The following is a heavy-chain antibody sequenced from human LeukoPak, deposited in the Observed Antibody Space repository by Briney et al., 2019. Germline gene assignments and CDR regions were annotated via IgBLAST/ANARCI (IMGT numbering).Heavy chain of an antibody. CDR2: INPNSGGT. CDR1: GYTFTGYY. Sequence: GASVKVSCKASGYTFTGYYMHWVRQAPGQGLEWMGWINPNSGGTNYAQKFQGRVTMTRDTSISTAYMELSRLRSDDTAVYYCAAQGGSSGWYSDAFDIWGQGTMVTVSP. V-gene: IGHV1-2*02. D-gene: IGHD6-19*01. J-gene: IGHJ3*02. CDR3: AAQGGSSGWYSDAFDI.